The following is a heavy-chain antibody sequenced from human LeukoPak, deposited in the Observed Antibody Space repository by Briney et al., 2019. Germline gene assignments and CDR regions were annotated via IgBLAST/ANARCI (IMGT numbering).Heavy chain of an antibody. J-gene: IGHJ5*02. CDR3: ARTYCGGDGYNWFDP. CDR2: IYYSGST. V-gene: IGHV4-31*03. D-gene: IGHD2-21*02. CDR1: GGSISSGGYY. Sequence: SQTLPLTCTVSGGSISSGGYYWSWIRQHPGKGLEWIGYIYYSGSTYYNPSLKSRVTISVDTSKNQFSLKLSSVTAADTAVYYCARTYCGGDGYNWFDPWGQGTLVTVSS.